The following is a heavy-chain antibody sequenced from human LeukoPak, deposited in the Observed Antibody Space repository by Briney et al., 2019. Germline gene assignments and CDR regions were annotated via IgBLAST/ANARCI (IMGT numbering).Heavy chain of an antibody. CDR3: ARQGPDGYTYDAFDI. CDR2: IYYSGST. J-gene: IGHJ3*02. CDR1: GGSISSYS. D-gene: IGHD5-24*01. V-gene: IGHV4-59*08. Sequence: SETLSLTCSVSGGSISSYSWSWIRQPPGKGLEWIGYIYYSGSTKYNSSLKSRVTISADTSKNQFSLKLSSVTAADTAVYYCARQGPDGYTYDAFDIWGQGTMVTVSP.